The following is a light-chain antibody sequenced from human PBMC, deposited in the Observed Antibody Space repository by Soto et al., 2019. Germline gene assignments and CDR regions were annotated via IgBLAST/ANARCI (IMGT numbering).Light chain of an antibody. CDR1: QSVSSSY. CDR3: QQYGSSGT. J-gene: IGKJ1*01. V-gene: IGKV3-20*01. CDR2: GAS. Sequence: EILFTQSPGTLSLSPGERATLTCRASQSVSSSYLAWYQQKPGQSPRLLIYGASTRATGIPARFSGSGSGTDFTLTIRRLEPEDFAVYYCQQYGSSGTFGQGTKVDIK.